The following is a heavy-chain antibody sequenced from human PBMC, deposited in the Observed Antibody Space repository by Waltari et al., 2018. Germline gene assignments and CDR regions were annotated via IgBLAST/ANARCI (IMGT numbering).Heavy chain of an antibody. V-gene: IGHV1-46*01. D-gene: IGHD3-3*01. Sequence: QVQLVQSGAEVKKPGASVFLSCKASGYTFTSYNLHWVRQVPGQGLEWMGTIYPSDASTIYAQTFQGRVTMTIDTSTTTVYMELRSLRSEDTAVYYCARAIRIFGVFTYYDSWGQGTLVTVSS. J-gene: IGHJ4*02. CDR1: GYTFTSYN. CDR2: IYPSDAST. CDR3: ARAIRIFGVFTYYDS.